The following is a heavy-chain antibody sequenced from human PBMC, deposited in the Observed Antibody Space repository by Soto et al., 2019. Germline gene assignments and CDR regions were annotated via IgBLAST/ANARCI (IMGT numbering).Heavy chain of an antibody. D-gene: IGHD1-1*01. V-gene: IGHV3-21*01. J-gene: IGHJ4*02. CDR3: ARGAPTGTLDYFGY. Sequence: EVQLVEPGGGLVKPGGSLRLSCAASGFTFSSYSMSWVRQAPGKGLEWVSSISGTSTYIYYADSVRGRFTISRDNAKNSLYLQMNSLRAEDTAVYYCARGAPTGTLDYFGYWGQGTLVTVSS. CDR1: GFTFSSYS. CDR2: ISGTSTYI.